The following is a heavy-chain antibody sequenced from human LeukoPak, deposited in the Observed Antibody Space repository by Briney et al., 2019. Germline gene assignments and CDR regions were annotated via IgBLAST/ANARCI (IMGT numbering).Heavy chain of an antibody. Sequence: SETLSLTCTVSGGSISSYYWSWIRQPPGKGLEWIGYIYYSGSTYYNPSLKSRVTISVDTSKNQFSLRLSSVTAADTAVYYCARGDLYSSSWYNWGQGTLVTVSS. CDR3: ARGDLYSSSWYN. CDR1: GGSISSYY. J-gene: IGHJ4*02. D-gene: IGHD6-13*01. CDR2: IYYSGST. V-gene: IGHV4-59*08.